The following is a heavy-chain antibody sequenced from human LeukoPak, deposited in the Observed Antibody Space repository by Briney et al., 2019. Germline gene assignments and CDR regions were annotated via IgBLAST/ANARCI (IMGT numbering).Heavy chain of an antibody. CDR3: ATALGDFWSGYTLYYFDY. CDR1: GYTLTELS. J-gene: IGHJ4*02. CDR2: IDPEDGET. V-gene: IGHV1-24*01. Sequence: ASVKVSCKVSGYTLTELSMRWVRQAPGKGLEWMGGIDPEDGETIYAQKFQGRVTMTEDTSTDTAYMELGSLRSEDTAVYYCATALGDFWSGYTLYYFDYWGQGTLVTVSS. D-gene: IGHD3-3*01.